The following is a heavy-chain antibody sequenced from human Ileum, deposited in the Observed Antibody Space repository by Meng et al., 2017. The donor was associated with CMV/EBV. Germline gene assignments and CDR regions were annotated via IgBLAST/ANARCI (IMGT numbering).Heavy chain of an antibody. V-gene: IGHV7-4-1*02. CDR3: ARDGLSGRYFDY. CDR2: INTNTGNP. Sequence: QVQLVQSGAEVKKPGASVKVSCKASGYNFISNNMIWVRQAPGQGPEWMGWINTNTGNPTYAQGFTGRFVFSLDTSVSTAFLRINSLKAEDTAVYYCARDGLSGRYFDYWGQGTLVTVSS. J-gene: IGHJ4*02. CDR1: GYNFISNN. D-gene: IGHD3-3*01.